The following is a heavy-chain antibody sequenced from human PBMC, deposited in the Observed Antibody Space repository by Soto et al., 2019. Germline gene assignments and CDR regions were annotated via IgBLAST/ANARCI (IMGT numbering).Heavy chain of an antibody. Sequence: SETLSLTCAVYGGSFSGYYWTWIRQPPGKGLEWIGEINHSGSTNCNPSLKSRVTISVDTSKNQFSLKLSSVTAADTAVYYCARDLGSSGYDNIWGQGTLVTVSS. V-gene: IGHV4-34*01. J-gene: IGHJ4*02. CDR3: ARDLGSSGYDNI. CDR2: INHSGST. CDR1: GGSFSGYY. D-gene: IGHD5-12*01.